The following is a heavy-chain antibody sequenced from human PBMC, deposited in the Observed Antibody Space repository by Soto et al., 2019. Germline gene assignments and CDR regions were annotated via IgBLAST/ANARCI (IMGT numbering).Heavy chain of an antibody. Sequence: PSETLSLTCTVSGGSISSYCWSWIRQPPGKGLEWIGYIYYSGSTNYNPSLKSRVTISVDTSKNQFSLKLSSVTAADTAVYYCARRYYYGSGSYGLDYWGQGTLVTVSS. D-gene: IGHD3-10*01. J-gene: IGHJ4*02. CDR1: GGSISSYC. V-gene: IGHV4-59*01. CDR3: ARRYYYGSGSYGLDY. CDR2: IYYSGST.